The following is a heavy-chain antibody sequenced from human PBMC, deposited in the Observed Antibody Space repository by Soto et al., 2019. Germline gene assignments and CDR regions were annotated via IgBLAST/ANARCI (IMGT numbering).Heavy chain of an antibody. V-gene: IGHV4-34*01. CDR3: AREGGWETYYYYGMDV. CDR1: GGSFSGYY. CDR2: IKRSGST. J-gene: IGHJ6*02. Sequence: KASETLSLTCAVYGGSFSGYYWSWIRQPPGEGLEWMGEIKRSGSTNYNPSLKSRVTIPVDTSQNQFSLKLSSVTAADTAVYYCAREGGWETYYYYGMDVWGQGTTVTVSS. D-gene: IGHD6-19*01.